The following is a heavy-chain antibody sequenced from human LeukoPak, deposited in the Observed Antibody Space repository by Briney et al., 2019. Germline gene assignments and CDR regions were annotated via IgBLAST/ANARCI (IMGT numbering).Heavy chain of an antibody. V-gene: IGHV3-21*01. CDR2: ISSSSSYI. Sequence: KPGGSLRLSCAASGFTFSSYSMNWVRQAPGKGLEWVSSISSSSSYIYYADSVKGRFTISSDTAENSLYLQMNSLRAEDTAVYFCARGRILAAESFFDLWGQGTLVTVSS. D-gene: IGHD2-15*01. CDR1: GFTFSSYS. J-gene: IGHJ4*02. CDR3: ARGRILAAESFFDL.